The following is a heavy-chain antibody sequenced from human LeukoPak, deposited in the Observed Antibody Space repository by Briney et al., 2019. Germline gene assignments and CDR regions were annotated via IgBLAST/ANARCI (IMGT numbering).Heavy chain of an antibody. Sequence: PSETLSLTCTVSGGSISSYYWSWIRQPPGKGLEWIGYIYYSGSTNYNPSLKRRVTISVDTSKNQFSLKLSSVTAADTAVYYCARDTAYCGGDCYPGMFRGAFDIWGQGTMVTVSS. CDR1: GGSISSYY. D-gene: IGHD2-21*02. J-gene: IGHJ3*02. V-gene: IGHV4-59*01. CDR3: ARDTAYCGGDCYPGMFRGAFDI. CDR2: IYYSGST.